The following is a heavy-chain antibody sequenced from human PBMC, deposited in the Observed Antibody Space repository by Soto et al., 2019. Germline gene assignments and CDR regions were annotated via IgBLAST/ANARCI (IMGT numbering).Heavy chain of an antibody. CDR2: ISAYNGNT. CDR1: GYTFTCYG. CDR3: ARIYCTNGVCRAGDV. D-gene: IGHD2-8*01. J-gene: IGHJ6*04. V-gene: IGHV1-18*01. Sequence: GASVKVSCKASGYTFTCYGISWVRQAPGQGLEWMGWISAYNGNTNYAQKLQGRVTMTTDTSTSTAYMELRSLRSDDTAVYYCARIYCTNGVCRAGDVWGKGTTVTVSS.